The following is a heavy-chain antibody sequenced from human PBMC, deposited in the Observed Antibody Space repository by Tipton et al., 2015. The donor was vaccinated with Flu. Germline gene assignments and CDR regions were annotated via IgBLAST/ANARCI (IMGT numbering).Heavy chain of an antibody. J-gene: IGHJ4*02. CDR2: ISLYSGDT. V-gene: IGHV1-18*01. CDR1: GFTFSNFG. Sequence: QSGAEVKKPGASVKVSCTASGFTFSNFGVNWVRQAPGQGLEWMGWISLYSGDTRYSQNVQGRVAMTTDTSTGTAYMELRNLRSDDTVVYYCARGSGYAGDYWGQGTLVTVSS. D-gene: IGHD5-12*01. CDR3: ARGSGYAGDY.